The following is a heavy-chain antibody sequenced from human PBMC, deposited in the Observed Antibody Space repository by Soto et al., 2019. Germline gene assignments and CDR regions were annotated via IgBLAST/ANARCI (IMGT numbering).Heavy chain of an antibody. D-gene: IGHD3-3*01. CDR2: ISASGDAT. Sequence: GGSLRLSCAASGFTFSDFGMGWVRQAPGKGLEWVSVISASGDATYYAASVKGRFTLSRDNSKNTLYLQMNSLTVADTAVYYCAKKVTIYAVDPADYWGQGTLVTVSS. CDR3: AKKVTIYAVDPADY. J-gene: IGHJ4*02. CDR1: GFTFSDFG. V-gene: IGHV3-23*01.